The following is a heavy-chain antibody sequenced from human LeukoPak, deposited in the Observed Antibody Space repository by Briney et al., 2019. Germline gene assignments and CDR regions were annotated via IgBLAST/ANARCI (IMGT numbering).Heavy chain of an antibody. V-gene: IGHV4-59*08. CDR1: DCSISSYY. CDR2: IYYNGST. Sequence: PSETLSLTCTVSDCSISSYYWSWIRQPPEKGLEWIGYIYYNGSTNYNPSLKSRVTISVDTSKQFSLKLSSVTAADTAVYYCARHPPTYGFDIWGQGTMVTVSS. J-gene: IGHJ3*02. CDR3: ARHPPTYGFDI.